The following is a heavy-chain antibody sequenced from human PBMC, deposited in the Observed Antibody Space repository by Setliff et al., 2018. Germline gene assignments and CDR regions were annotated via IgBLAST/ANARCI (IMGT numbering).Heavy chain of an antibody. CDR2: INHSGST. D-gene: IGHD6-6*01. CDR1: GGSFSGYY. Sequence: LSLTCAVYGGSFSGYYWSWIRQPPGKGLEWIGEINHSGSTNYNPSLKSRVTISVDTSKNQFSLKLSSVTAADTAVYYCARYPRPHSSSSFSVYYYYMDVWGKGTTVTVSS. J-gene: IGHJ6*03. CDR3: ARYPRPHSSSSFSVYYYYMDV. V-gene: IGHV4-34*01.